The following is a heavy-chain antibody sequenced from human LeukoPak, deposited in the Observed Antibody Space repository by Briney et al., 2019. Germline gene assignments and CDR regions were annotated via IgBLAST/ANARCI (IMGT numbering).Heavy chain of an antibody. Sequence: PSETLSLTCTVSGGSISSDNYFWSWIRQHPGTGLEWLGYIYHSGSAYYNPSLKSRLTISVDTSKNQFSLKLNSVIAADTAVYYCAREVNEPASTDAFDIWGQGTMVTVSS. V-gene: IGHV4-31*03. J-gene: IGHJ3*02. CDR3: AREVNEPASTDAFDI. CDR2: IYHSGSA. CDR1: GGSISSDNYF. D-gene: IGHD2-15*01.